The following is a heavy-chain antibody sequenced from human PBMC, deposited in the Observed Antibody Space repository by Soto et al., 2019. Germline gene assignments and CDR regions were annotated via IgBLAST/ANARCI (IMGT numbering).Heavy chain of an antibody. Sequence: QVQLVQSGAEVKKPGSSVKVSCKASGGTFSSYTISWVRQAPGQGLEWMGRIIPILGIANYAQKFQGRVTITADKSTSTAYMELSSLRSEDTAVYYCARGAVYYYASSGYYYGPDHDPIFDYWGQGTLVTVSS. CDR1: GGTFSSYT. CDR2: IIPILGIA. D-gene: IGHD3-22*01. J-gene: IGHJ4*02. CDR3: ARGAVYYYASSGYYYGPDHDPIFDY. V-gene: IGHV1-69*02.